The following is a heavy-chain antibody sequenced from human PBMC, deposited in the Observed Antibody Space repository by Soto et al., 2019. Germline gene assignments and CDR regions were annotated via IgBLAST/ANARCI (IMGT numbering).Heavy chain of an antibody. Sequence: PGGSLRLSCAASGFSLTSYAMSWVRKAPGKGLEWVSTISGSRGSTYYADSVKGRFTISRDNSKNTLYLQMNNLRAEDTAIYYCEKRKGDNSGPFDYWGQGTLVTVSS. CDR1: GFSLTSYA. CDR2: ISGSRGST. CDR3: EKRKGDNSGPFDY. J-gene: IGHJ4*02. D-gene: IGHD1-20*01. V-gene: IGHV3-23*01.